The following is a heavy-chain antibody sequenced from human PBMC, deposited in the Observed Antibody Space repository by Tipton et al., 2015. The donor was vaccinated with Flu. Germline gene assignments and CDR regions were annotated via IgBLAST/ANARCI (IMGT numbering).Heavy chain of an antibody. D-gene: IGHD2-21*01. J-gene: IGHJ4*02. V-gene: IGHV3-7*03. Sequence: SLRLSCAASGFTFSDYWMTWVRQAPGKGLEWVANINQDGSVKYFVDSVKGRSTISRDNAKNLVYLQMNSLRAEDTAVYYCARQLGGGDCYWGQGTLVTVSS. CDR3: ARQLGGGDCY. CDR2: INQDGSVK. CDR1: GFTFSDYW.